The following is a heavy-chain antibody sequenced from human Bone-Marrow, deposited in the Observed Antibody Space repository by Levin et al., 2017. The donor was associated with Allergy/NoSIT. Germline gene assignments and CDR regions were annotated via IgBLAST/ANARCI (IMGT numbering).Heavy chain of an antibody. CDR3: ARDPSLYCSSTSCYAPPYYYDYYMDG. CDR1: GYTFTGYY. V-gene: IGHV1-2*06. Sequence: GESLKISCKASGYTFTGYYMHWVRQAPGQGLEWMGRINPNSGGTNYAQKFQGRVTMTRDTSISTAYMELSRLRSDDTAVYYCARDPSLYCSSTSCYAPPYYYDYYMDGWGKGTTVTVSS. D-gene: IGHD2-2*01. CDR2: INPNSGGT. J-gene: IGHJ6*03.